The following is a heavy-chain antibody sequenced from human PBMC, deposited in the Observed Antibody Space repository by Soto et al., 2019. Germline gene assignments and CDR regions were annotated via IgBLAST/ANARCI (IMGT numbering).Heavy chain of an antibody. Sequence: GASVKVSCKVSGYTLTELSMHWVRQAPVKVLEWMVGFDPEYGETIYAQKFQGRVTMTADTSTGTAYMELRSLRSEDTAVYYCARAVRHDYGDYLAPYWAQGTIVTVSS. D-gene: IGHD4-17*01. CDR3: ARAVRHDYGDYLAPY. V-gene: IGHV1-24*01. J-gene: IGHJ4*02. CDR1: GYTLTELS. CDR2: FDPEYGET.